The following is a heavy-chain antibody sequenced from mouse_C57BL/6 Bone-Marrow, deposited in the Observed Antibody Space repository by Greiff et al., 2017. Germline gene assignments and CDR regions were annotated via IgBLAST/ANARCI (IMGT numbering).Heavy chain of an antibody. J-gene: IGHJ4*01. V-gene: IGHV5-4*03. D-gene: IGHD1-1*01. CDR2: ISDGGSYT. Sequence: EVMLVESGGGLVKPGGSLKLSCAASGFTFSSYAMSWVRQTPEKRLEWVATISDGGSYTYYPDNVKGRFTISRDNAKNNLYLQMSHLTSEDTAMYYCASSTVVAPMDYWGQGTSVTVSS. CDR3: ASSTVVAPMDY. CDR1: GFTFSSYA.